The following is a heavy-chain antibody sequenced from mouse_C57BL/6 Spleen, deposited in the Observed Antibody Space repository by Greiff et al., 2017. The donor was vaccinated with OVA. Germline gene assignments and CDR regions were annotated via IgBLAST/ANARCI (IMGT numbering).Heavy chain of an antibody. CDR1: GYTFTSYW. V-gene: IGHV1-61*01. J-gene: IGHJ2*01. CDR3: ARVDYYGSSSFDY. Sequence: VQLQQPGAELVRPGSSVKLSCKASGYTFTSYWMDWVKQRPGQGLEWIGNIYPSDSETHYNQKFKDKATLTVDKSSSTAYMQLSSLTSEDSAVYYCARVDYYGSSSFDYWGQGTTLTVSS. D-gene: IGHD1-1*01. CDR2: IYPSDSET.